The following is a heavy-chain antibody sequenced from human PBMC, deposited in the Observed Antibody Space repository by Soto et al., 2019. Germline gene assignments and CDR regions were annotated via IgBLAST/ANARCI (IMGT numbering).Heavy chain of an antibody. Sequence: SGKVSCKASGGTFSSYAISWVRQAPGQGLEWMGGIIPIFGTANYAQKFQGRVTITADKSTSTAYMELSSLRSEDTAVYYCAIAARPGYYYYGMDVWGQGTTVTVSS. V-gene: IGHV1-69*06. CDR2: IIPIFGTA. CDR1: GGTFSSYA. D-gene: IGHD6-6*01. J-gene: IGHJ6*02. CDR3: AIAARPGYYYYGMDV.